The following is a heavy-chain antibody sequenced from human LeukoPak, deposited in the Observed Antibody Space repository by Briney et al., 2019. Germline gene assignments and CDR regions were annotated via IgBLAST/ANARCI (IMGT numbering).Heavy chain of an antibody. CDR1: GGSISSSSYY. CDR2: IYYSGST. J-gene: IGHJ3*02. V-gene: IGHV4-39*01. D-gene: IGHD6-6*01. CDR3: ARQKRSSSSFSVERGGDAFDI. Sequence: SETLSLTCTVSGGSISSSSYYWGWIRQPPGKGLEWIGSIYYSGSTYYNPSLKSRVTISVDTSKNQFSLKLSSVTAADTAVYYCARQKRSSSSFSVERGGDAFDIWGQGTMVTVSS.